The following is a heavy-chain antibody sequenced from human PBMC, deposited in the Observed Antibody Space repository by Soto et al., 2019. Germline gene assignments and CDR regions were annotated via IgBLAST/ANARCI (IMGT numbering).Heavy chain of an antibody. V-gene: IGHV4-34*01. J-gene: IGHJ4*02. D-gene: IGHD3-22*01. CDR2: INHSGST. CDR3: ARGRSDSSGYFDY. Sequence: QVQLQQWGAGLLKPSETLSLTCAVYGGSFSGYYWSWIRQPPGKGLEWIGEINHSGSTNYNPSLKSRVTISVDTSKNQFSLKLSSVTAADTAVYYCARGRSDSSGYFDYWGQGTLVTVSS. CDR1: GGSFSGYY.